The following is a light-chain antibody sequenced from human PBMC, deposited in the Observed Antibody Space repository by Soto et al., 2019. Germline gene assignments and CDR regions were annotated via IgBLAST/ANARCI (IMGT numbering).Light chain of an antibody. V-gene: IGLV1-44*01. CDR2: NND. Sequence: QSVLTQPPSASGTPGQRVTISCSGSSSNIGTYTVNWYQQFPGTAPKLLIYNNDQRPSGVPDRFSGFKYGTAASLAISGLQSEDEAEYYCAAWDDSLSGLYVFGTGTKVIVL. J-gene: IGLJ1*01. CDR3: AAWDDSLSGLYV. CDR1: SSNIGTYT.